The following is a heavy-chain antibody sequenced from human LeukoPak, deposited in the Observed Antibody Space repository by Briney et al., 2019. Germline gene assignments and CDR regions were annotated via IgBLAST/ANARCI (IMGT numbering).Heavy chain of an antibody. D-gene: IGHD3-22*01. CDR3: ASGSSYDSSGRGFDY. V-gene: IGHV1-2*02. CDR1: GYTFSGYY. CDR2: INPNSGGT. J-gene: IGHJ4*02. Sequence: ASVKVSCKASGYTFSGYYMNWVRQAPGQGLEWMGWINPNSGGTNSAVKFQGRVTMTRDTSISTAYMELSRLRFDDTAVYYRASGSSYDSSGRGFDYWGQGTLVTVSS.